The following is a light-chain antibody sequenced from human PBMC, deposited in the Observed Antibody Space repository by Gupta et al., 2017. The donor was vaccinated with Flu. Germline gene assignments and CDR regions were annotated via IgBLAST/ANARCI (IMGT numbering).Light chain of an antibody. Sequence: EIVLTQSPATLSLSPGERATLSCRASQSVSSNLAWYQHKPGQAPRLLIYDASKRATGIPARFSGSGSGTDCTLTISSLEPEDSAVYYCQHRINWPLTFGGGTKVEIK. J-gene: IGKJ4*01. CDR3: QHRINWPLT. CDR2: DAS. CDR1: QSVSSN. V-gene: IGKV3-11*01.